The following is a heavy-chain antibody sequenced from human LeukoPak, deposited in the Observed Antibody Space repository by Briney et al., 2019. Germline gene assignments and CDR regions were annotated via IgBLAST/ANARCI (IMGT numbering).Heavy chain of an antibody. V-gene: IGHV3-30-3*01. CDR1: GFTFSSYA. CDR3: AKGSSSWYGPTDY. D-gene: IGHD6-13*01. J-gene: IGHJ4*02. CDR2: ISYDGSNK. Sequence: GGSLRLSCAASGFTFSSYAMHWVRQAPGKGLEWVAVISYDGSNKYYADSVKGRFTISRDNSKNTLYLQMNSLRAEDTALYYCAKGSSSWYGPTDYWGQGTLVTVSS.